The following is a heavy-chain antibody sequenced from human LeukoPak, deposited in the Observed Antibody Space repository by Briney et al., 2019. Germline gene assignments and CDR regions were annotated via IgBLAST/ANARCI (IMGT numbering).Heavy chain of an antibody. Sequence: SETLSLTCTVSGNSFGDYYWSWIRQPPGKGLEWIGNIYDSGSANYNPSLKSRVVISVDTSKNQFSLNLTPVTAADTAVYYCARVGVDYSGNVLKYFFDYWGQGTLVTVSS. J-gene: IGHJ4*02. D-gene: IGHD4-23*01. CDR3: ARVGVDYSGNVLKYFFDY. CDR1: GNSFGDYY. CDR2: IYDSGSA. V-gene: IGHV4-59*01.